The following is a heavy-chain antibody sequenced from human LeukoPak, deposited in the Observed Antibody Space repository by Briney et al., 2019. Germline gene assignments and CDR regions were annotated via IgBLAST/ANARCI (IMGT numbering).Heavy chain of an antibody. D-gene: IGHD3-9*01. CDR1: GFTFSSYA. J-gene: IGHJ5*02. CDR2: IYYSGST. V-gene: IGHV4-39*01. CDR3: ARQQVTYYDILTGYPRGGFDP. Sequence: GSLRLSCAASGFTFSSYAMNWVRQPPGKGLEWIGSIYYSGSTYYNPSLKSRVTISVDTSKNQFSLKLSSVTAADTAVYYCARQQVTYYDILTGYPRGGFDPWGQGTLVTVSS.